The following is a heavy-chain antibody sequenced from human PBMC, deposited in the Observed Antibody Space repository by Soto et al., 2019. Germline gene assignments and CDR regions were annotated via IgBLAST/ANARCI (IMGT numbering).Heavy chain of an antibody. Sequence: LRLSCAASGFTFSDYYMSWIRQAPGKGLEWVSFISSRASTIYYADSVKGRFTISRDNAKNSLYLQMNRLRADDTAVYYCATDSGYSSASAYYFDFWGQGALVTVSS. J-gene: IGHJ4*02. CDR2: ISSRASTI. CDR1: GFTFSDYY. V-gene: IGHV3-11*01. CDR3: ATDSGYSSASAYYFDF. D-gene: IGHD5-12*01.